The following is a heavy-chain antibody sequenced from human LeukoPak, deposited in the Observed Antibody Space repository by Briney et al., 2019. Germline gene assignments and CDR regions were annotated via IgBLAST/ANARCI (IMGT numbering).Heavy chain of an antibody. CDR2: ISWNSGSI. J-gene: IGHJ4*02. V-gene: IGHV3-9*01. Sequence: GGSLRLSCAASGFTFSNAWMSWVRQAPGKGLEWVSGISWNSGSIGYADSVKGRFTISRDNAKNSLYLQMNSQRAEDTALYYCAKDALRYGSGSSYFDYWGQGTLVTVSS. CDR1: GFTFSNAW. D-gene: IGHD3-10*01. CDR3: AKDALRYGSGSSYFDY.